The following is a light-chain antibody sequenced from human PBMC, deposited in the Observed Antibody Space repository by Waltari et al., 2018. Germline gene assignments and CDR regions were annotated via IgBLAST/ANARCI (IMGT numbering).Light chain of an antibody. J-gene: IGKJ1*01. CDR2: HAS. CDR3: QHYVSLPAT. Sequence: EIVLTQSPGTLSFSPGERATLSCRASQSVSIYLAWYQQKPGQAPSLLIYHASSRATGIPDRFSGSGSGTDFSLTISRLEPEDFAMYYCQHYVSLPATFGPGTKVEIK. V-gene: IGKV3-20*01. CDR1: QSVSIY.